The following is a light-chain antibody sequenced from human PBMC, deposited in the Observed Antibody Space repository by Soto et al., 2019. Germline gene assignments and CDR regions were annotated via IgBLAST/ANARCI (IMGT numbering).Light chain of an antibody. V-gene: IGKV1-33*01. CDR3: QQYDNLSPFT. CDR2: DAS. Sequence: DIQMTLSPSSLSASVGDRVTITCQASQDISNYFNWYQQKPGKAPKLLIYDASNLETGVPSRFSGSGSGTDFTSTISSLQPADIATYYCQQYDNLSPFTFGPGTKVDIK. J-gene: IGKJ3*01. CDR1: QDISNY.